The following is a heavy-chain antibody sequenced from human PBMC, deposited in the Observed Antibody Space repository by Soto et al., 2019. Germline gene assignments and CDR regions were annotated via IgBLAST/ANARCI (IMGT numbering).Heavy chain of an antibody. CDR1: GFTFTISA. CDR2: IVVGSGNT. J-gene: IGHJ6*02. CDR3: AADSGNIVVVVAARDYGMDV. Sequence: ASVKVSCKASGFTFTISAVQWVLQARGQRLEWIGWIVVGSGNTNYAQKFQERVTITRDMSTSTAYMELSSLRSEDTAVYYCAADSGNIVVVVAARDYGMDVWGQGTTVTVSS. D-gene: IGHD2-15*01. V-gene: IGHV1-58*01.